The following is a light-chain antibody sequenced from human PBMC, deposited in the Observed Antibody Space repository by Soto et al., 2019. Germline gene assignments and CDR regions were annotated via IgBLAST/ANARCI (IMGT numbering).Light chain of an antibody. Sequence: QSVLTQPPSVSAAPGQRVTISCSGSTSNIRNNFVSWYQQLPGTAPKLVIHDNNKRPSGIPDRFSGSKSGASATLGITGLQTGYEADYYCGTWDSSLRAVVFGGGTKVTVL. CDR1: TSNIRNNF. CDR2: DNN. V-gene: IGLV1-51*01. J-gene: IGLJ2*01. CDR3: GTWDSSLRAVV.